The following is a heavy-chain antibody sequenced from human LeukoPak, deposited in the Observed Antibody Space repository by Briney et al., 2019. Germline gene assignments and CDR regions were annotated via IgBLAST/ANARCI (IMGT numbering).Heavy chain of an antibody. V-gene: IGHV1-69*04. Sequence: ASVKVSFKASGGTFSSYALSWVRQAPGQGLEWIGRISPILGIANYAQKFQCRVTMTADKSTSTAYMERSSLRAEDTDVYSCARPVTPLGAVDIWGQGIMVIVSS. CDR2: ISPILGIA. CDR1: GGTFSSYA. D-gene: IGHD3-16*01. CDR3: ARPVTPLGAVDI. J-gene: IGHJ3*02.